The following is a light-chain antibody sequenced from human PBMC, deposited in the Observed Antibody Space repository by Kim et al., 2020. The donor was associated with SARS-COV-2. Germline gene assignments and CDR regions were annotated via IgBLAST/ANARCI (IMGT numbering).Light chain of an antibody. CDR3: GAWDSSLSAGV. Sequence: GQKVTISCSVSSSNIRNNYVSWYQHLPGTAPTLLIYDNNKRPSGIPDRFSGSKSGTSATLDITGLQTGDEADYYCGAWDSSLSAGVFGGGTQLTVL. CDR2: DNN. V-gene: IGLV1-51*01. J-gene: IGLJ3*02. CDR1: SSNIRNNY.